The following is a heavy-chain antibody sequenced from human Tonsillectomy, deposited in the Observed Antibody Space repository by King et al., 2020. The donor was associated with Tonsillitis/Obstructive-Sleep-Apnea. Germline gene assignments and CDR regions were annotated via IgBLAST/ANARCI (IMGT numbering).Heavy chain of an antibody. CDR2: ITSSSGYT. Sequence: VQLVESGGGLVKPGGSLRLSCAASGFTFSDYYMSWIRQAPGKGLEWISYITSSSGYTNYADSVKGRFTISRDNAKNSLYLQMNSLRAEDTAVYYCATPVTPGYFDYWGLGTLVTVSS. V-gene: IGHV3-11*06. CDR3: ATPVTPGYFDY. J-gene: IGHJ4*02. D-gene: IGHD4-17*01. CDR1: GFTFSDYY.